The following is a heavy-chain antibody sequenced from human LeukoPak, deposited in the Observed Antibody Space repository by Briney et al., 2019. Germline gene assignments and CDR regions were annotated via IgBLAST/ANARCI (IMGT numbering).Heavy chain of an antibody. V-gene: IGHV4-38-2*02. CDR1: GYSISSGYY. CDR2: IYHSGST. J-gene: IGHJ5*02. Sequence: SETLSLTCTVSGYSISSGYYWGWIRQPPGKGLEWIGSIYHSGSTYYNPSLKSRVTISVDTSKNQFSLKLSSVTAADTAVYYCARSDYGLGTNCCNWFDPWGQGTLVTVSS. D-gene: IGHD2-2*01. CDR3: ARSDYGLGTNCCNWFDP.